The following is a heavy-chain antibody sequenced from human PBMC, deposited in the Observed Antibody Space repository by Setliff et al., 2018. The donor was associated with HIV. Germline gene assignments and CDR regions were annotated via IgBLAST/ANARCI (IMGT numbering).Heavy chain of an antibody. CDR2: INWNGGST. Sequence: GGSLRLSCAASGFTFDDYGMSWVRQAPGKGLEWVSGINWNGGSTGYADSVKGRFAISRDNGYSSLYLQMNGLRAEDTALYYCARGSKAAAGPPDFWGQGTLVTVSS. J-gene: IGHJ4*02. CDR1: GFTFDDYG. CDR3: ARGSKAAAGPPDF. D-gene: IGHD6-13*01. V-gene: IGHV3-20*04.